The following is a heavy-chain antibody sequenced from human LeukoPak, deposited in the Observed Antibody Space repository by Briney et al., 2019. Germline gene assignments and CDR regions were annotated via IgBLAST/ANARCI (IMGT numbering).Heavy chain of an antibody. J-gene: IGHJ4*02. D-gene: IGHD2-15*01. CDR2: ISSSSSYI. V-gene: IGHV3-21*01. CDR1: GFTFSSYS. Sequence: GGSLRLSCAASGFTFSSYSMNWVRQAPGKGLEWVSSISSSSSYIYYADSVKGRFTISRDNAKNSLYLQMNSLRAEDTAVYYCARDFRSVVVVADDGYWGQGTLVTVSS. CDR3: ARDFRSVVVVADDGY.